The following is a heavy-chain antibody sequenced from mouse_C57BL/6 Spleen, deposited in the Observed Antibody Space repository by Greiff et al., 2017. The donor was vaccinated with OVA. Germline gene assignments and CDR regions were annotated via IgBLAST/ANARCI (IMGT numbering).Heavy chain of an antibody. Sequence: VQLQQSGAELVRPGASVTLSCKASGYTFTDYEMHWVKQTPVHGLEWIGAIDPETGGTAYNQKFKGKAILTADKSSSTAYMELRSLTSEDSAVYYCTRPMSTEAWFAYWGQGTLVTVAA. V-gene: IGHV1-15*01. CDR1: GYTFTDYE. J-gene: IGHJ3*01. CDR3: TRPMSTEAWFAY. CDR2: IDPETGGT. D-gene: IGHD2-4*01.